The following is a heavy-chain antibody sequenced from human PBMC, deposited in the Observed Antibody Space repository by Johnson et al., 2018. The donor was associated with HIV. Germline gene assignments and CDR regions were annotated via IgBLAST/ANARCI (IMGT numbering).Heavy chain of an antibody. CDR1: GFTFSSYG. V-gene: IGHV3-74*03. Sequence: VQLVESGGGVVQPGGSLRLYCAASGFTFSSYGMHWVRQAPGEGLVWVAHINSDGSHIAYADSVRGRFTISRDNAKNTLVLQMNSLRGEDTALYYCAKDRAVAGYDAFDIWGQGTMVTVSS. CDR3: AKDRAVAGYDAFDI. J-gene: IGHJ3*02. CDR2: INSDGSHI. D-gene: IGHD6-19*01.